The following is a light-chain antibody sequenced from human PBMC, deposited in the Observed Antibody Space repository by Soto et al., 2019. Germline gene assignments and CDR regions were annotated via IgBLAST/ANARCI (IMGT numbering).Light chain of an antibody. Sequence: QSVLTQSPSASGTPGQRVTISCSGSSSNIGSNSVNWYQQLPGTAPKLLMDGNNQRPSGVPDRFSGSKSGTSASLAISGLQSEDEDDYYCAAWDGSLNAVVFGGGTKLTVL. CDR3: AAWDGSLNAVV. CDR1: SSNIGSNS. J-gene: IGLJ2*01. CDR2: GNN. V-gene: IGLV1-44*01.